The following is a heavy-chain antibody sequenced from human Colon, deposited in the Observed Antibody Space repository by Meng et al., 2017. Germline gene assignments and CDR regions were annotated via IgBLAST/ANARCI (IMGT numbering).Heavy chain of an antibody. D-gene: IGHD1-26*01. CDR3: ARDLHSGSYTDY. CDR2: INGNGGST. CDR1: GFTFDGYG. Sequence: GESLKISCAASGFTFDGYGMSWVRQAPGKGLEWVSGINGNGGSTGYADSVKGRFTISRDNAKNTLYLQMNSLRAEDTALYYCARDLHSGSYTDYWGQGTLVTVSS. J-gene: IGHJ4*02. V-gene: IGHV3-20*04.